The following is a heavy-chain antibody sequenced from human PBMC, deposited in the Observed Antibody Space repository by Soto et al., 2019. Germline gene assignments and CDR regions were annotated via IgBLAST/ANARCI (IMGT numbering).Heavy chain of an antibody. Sequence: GGSLRVSCTAAGFTIGDCAMTWFRKGPGVGLEWVGFIRSRAYGGTTEYAASMRGRFTISRDDSKSIAYLQMSSLKTEDTAVYYCTRRQDYHDSSGPIDYWGQGTLVTVSS. J-gene: IGHJ4*02. CDR3: TRRQDYHDSSGPIDY. D-gene: IGHD3-22*01. CDR2: IRSRAYGGTT. V-gene: IGHV3-49*03. CDR1: GFTIGDCA.